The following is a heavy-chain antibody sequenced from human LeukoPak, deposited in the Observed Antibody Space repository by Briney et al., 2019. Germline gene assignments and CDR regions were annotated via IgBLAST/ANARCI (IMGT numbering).Heavy chain of an antibody. CDR2: IYYSGST. D-gene: IGHD3-3*01. J-gene: IGHJ6*02. V-gene: IGHV4-59*01. Sequence: SETLSLTCTVSGGSISSYYLSWIRQPPGKGLEWIGYIYYSGSTNYNPSLKSRVTISVDTSKNQSSLKLSSVTAADTAVYYCARAAEYYDFWSGYYGHYYGMDVWGQGTTVTVSS. CDR1: GGSISSYY. CDR3: ARAAEYYDFWSGYYGHYYGMDV.